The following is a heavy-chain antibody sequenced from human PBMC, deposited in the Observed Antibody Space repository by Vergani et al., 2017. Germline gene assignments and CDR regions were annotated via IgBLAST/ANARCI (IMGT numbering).Heavy chain of an antibody. CDR2: IDWDDDK. Sequence: QVTLKESGPALVKPTQTLTLTCTFSGFSLSTSGMRVSWIRQPPGKALEWLARIDWDDDKFYSTSLKTRLTISKDTSKNQVVLTMTNMDPVDTATYYCALMGYYDSSGYSGLYFDYWGQGTLVTVSS. CDR1: GFSLSTSGMR. CDR3: ALMGYYDSSGYSGLYFDY. V-gene: IGHV2-70*04. D-gene: IGHD3-22*01. J-gene: IGHJ4*02.